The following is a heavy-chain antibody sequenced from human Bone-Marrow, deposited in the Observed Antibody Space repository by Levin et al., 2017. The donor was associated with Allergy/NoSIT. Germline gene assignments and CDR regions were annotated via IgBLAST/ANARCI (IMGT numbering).Heavy chain of an antibody. CDR2: ITSSSDIV. V-gene: IGHV3-48*04. CDR1: GFTFSTYS. Sequence: ETLSLTCAASGFTFSTYSMNWVRQAPGKGLEWVSYITSSSDIVYYAETVKGRFTISRDNAKNSLYLQMNSLRAEDTAVYYCARDAPTIYTYGYAWDFWGQGTLVTVSS. J-gene: IGHJ4*02. CDR3: ARDAPTIYTYGYAWDF. D-gene: IGHD3-16*01.